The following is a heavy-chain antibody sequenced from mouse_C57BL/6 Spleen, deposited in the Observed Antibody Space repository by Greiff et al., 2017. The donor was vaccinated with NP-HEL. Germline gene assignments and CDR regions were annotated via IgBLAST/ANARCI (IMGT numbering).Heavy chain of an antibody. Sequence: EVNLVESGGGLVKPGGSLKLSCAASGFTFSSYAMSWVRQTPEKRLEWVATISDGGSYTYYPDNVKGRFTISRDNAKNNLYLQMSHLKSEDTAMYYCARGYYYGSNGYFDYWGQGTTLTVSS. CDR1: GFTFSSYA. CDR2: ISDGGSYT. CDR3: ARGYYYGSNGYFDY. D-gene: IGHD1-1*01. V-gene: IGHV5-4*03. J-gene: IGHJ2*01.